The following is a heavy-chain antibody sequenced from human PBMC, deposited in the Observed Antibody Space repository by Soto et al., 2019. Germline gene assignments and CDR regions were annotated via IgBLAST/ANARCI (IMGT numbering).Heavy chain of an antibody. D-gene: IGHD2-21*02. CDR2: INPNSGGT. CDR3: ARPQRVATHSRDFDI. CDR1: GYTFTGYY. V-gene: IGHV1-2*02. J-gene: IGHJ3*02. Sequence: ASVKVSCKASGYTFTGYYMHWVRQAPGQGLEWMGWINPNSGGTNYAQKFQGRVTMTRDMSISTAYMELSRLRSDDTAVYYCARPQRVATHSRDFDIWGQGTMVTVSS.